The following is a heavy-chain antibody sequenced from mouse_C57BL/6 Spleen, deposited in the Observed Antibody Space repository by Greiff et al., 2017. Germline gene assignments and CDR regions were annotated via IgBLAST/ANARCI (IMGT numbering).Heavy chain of an antibody. CDR3: ARSGYYDYDGTYYAMDY. CDR1: GYTFTSYW. J-gene: IGHJ4*01. D-gene: IGHD2-4*01. V-gene: IGHV1-7*01. CDR2: INPSSGYT. Sequence: QVQLQQSGAELAKPGASVKLSCKASGYTFTSYWMHWVKQRPGQGLEWIGYINPSSGYTKYKQKFKDKATLTADKSSSTAYMQLSSLTYEDSAVYYCARSGYYDYDGTYYAMDYWGQGTSVTVSS.